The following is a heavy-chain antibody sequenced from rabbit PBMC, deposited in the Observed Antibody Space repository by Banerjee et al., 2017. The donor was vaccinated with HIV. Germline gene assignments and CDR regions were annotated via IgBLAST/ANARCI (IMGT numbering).Heavy chain of an antibody. Sequence: QEQLKESGGGLVQPGGSLTLSCKASGFDFSSYAMSWVRQAPGKGLEWIGIIYGGSGSTDYASWVNGRFTISKTSSTTVTLQMTSLTAADTATYFCVRDAGYAGSNLWGPGTLVTVS. D-gene: IGHD4-2*01. CDR3: VRDAGYAGSNL. CDR1: GFDFSSYA. J-gene: IGHJ4*01. CDR2: IYGGSGST. V-gene: IGHV1S45*01.